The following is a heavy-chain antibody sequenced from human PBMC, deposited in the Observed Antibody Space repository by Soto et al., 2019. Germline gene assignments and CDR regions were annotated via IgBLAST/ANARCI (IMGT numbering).Heavy chain of an antibody. Sequence: AASVKVSCKVSGYTLTEVSMHWVRQAPGKGLEWMGGFDPEDGETIYAQKFQGRVTMTEDTSTDTAYMELSSLRSEDTAVYYCATLGYYDILTGYWVTQGKYSFDYWGQGTLVTVSS. V-gene: IGHV1-24*01. J-gene: IGHJ4*02. CDR3: ATLGYYDILTGYWVTQGKYSFDY. D-gene: IGHD3-9*01. CDR1: GYTLTEVS. CDR2: FDPEDGET.